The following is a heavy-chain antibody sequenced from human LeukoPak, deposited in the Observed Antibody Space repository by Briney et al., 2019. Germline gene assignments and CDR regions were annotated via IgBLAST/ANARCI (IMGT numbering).Heavy chain of an antibody. CDR1: GFTFSSYG. Sequence: GGSLRLSCAASGFTFSSYGMHWVRQAPGKGLEWVAVISYDGSNEYYADSVKGRFTVSRDNSKNTLYLQMNSLRAEDTAVYYCATSGGHGWNYYFDNWGQGTLVTVSS. CDR2: ISYDGSNE. J-gene: IGHJ4*02. CDR3: ATSGGHGWNYYFDN. D-gene: IGHD5-12*01. V-gene: IGHV3-30*03.